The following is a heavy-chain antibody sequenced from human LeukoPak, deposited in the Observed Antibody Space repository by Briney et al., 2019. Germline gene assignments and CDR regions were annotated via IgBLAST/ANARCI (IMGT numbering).Heavy chain of an antibody. CDR1: GYTFINYH. CDR2: INPSDGRT. Sequence: GASVKVSCKASGYTFINYHMHWVRQAPGQGLDWMGIINPSDGRTSYAQKFQGRVTMTRDMSTSTVYMEVTSLRSEDTAVYYCARGLSAMVRGVRAWFDPWGQGTLVTVSS. CDR3: ARGLSAMVRGVRAWFDP. J-gene: IGHJ5*02. D-gene: IGHD3-10*01. V-gene: IGHV1-46*01.